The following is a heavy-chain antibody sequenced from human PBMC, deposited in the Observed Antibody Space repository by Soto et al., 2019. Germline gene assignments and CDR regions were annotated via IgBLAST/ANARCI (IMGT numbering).Heavy chain of an antibody. CDR3: ARGRLAAAVFY. V-gene: IGHV4-39*01. Sequence: SETLSLTCTVSGGSISSSSYYWGWIRQPPGKGLEWIGSIYYSGSTYYNPSLKSRVTISVDTSKNQFSLKLSSVTAADTAVYYCARGRLAAAVFYWGQGTLVTVSS. CDR2: IYYSGST. J-gene: IGHJ4*02. CDR1: GGSISSSSYY. D-gene: IGHD6-13*01.